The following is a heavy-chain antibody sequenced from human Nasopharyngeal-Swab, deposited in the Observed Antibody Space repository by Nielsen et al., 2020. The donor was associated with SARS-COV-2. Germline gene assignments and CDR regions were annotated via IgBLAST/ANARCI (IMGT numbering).Heavy chain of an antibody. J-gene: IGHJ4*02. CDR1: GFTFSSYG. Sequence: GESLKISCAASGFTFSSYGMHWVRQAPGKGLEWVAVIWHDGSNKYYADSVKGRFTISRDNSKNTLYLQMNSLRAEDTAVYYCAKELSARVVTPTYYFDYWGQGTLVTVSS. V-gene: IGHV3-30*02. CDR2: IWHDGSNK. D-gene: IGHD3-22*01. CDR3: AKELSARVVTPTYYFDY.